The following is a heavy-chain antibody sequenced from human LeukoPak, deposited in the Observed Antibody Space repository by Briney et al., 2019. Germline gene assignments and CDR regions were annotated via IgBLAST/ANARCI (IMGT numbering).Heavy chain of an antibody. V-gene: IGHV4-39*01. J-gene: IGHJ6*02. Sequence: SETLSLTCTVSGGSISSSSYYWGWIRQPPGKGLECIGRIYYSGSTYYNPSLKSRATISVDTSKNQFSLKLSSVTAADTAVYYCAREGYDFWSGYYYYYGMDVWGQGTTVTVSS. D-gene: IGHD3-3*01. CDR2: IYYSGST. CDR1: GGSISSSSYY. CDR3: AREGYDFWSGYYYYYGMDV.